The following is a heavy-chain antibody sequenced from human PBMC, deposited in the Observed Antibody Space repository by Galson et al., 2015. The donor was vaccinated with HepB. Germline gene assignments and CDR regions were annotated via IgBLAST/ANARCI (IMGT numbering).Heavy chain of an antibody. V-gene: IGHV3-11*01. CDR3: ARDEDIGLVPAAMLWVFDY. CDR1: GFTFSDYY. CDR2: ISSSGSTI. Sequence: SLRLSCAASGFTFSDYYMSWIRQAPGKGLEWVSYISSSGSTIYYVDSVKGRFTISRDNAKNSLYLQMNSLRAEDTAVYYCARDEDIGLVPAAMLWVFDYWGQGTLVTVSS. D-gene: IGHD2-2*01. J-gene: IGHJ4*02.